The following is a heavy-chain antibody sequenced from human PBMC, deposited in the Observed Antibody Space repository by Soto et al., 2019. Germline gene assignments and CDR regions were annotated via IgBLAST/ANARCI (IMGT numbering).Heavy chain of an antibody. D-gene: IGHD6-13*01. CDR1: GYTFTSYG. J-gene: IGHJ6*02. CDR3: AREPNRIAAAGAYYYYYGMDV. CDR2: ISAYNGNT. V-gene: IGHV1-18*01. Sequence: QVQLVQSGAEVKKPGASVKVSCKASGYTFTSYGISWVRQAPGQGLEWMGWISAYNGNTNYAQKPQGRVTMTTDTSTSTAYMELRSLRSDDTAVYYCAREPNRIAAAGAYYYYYGMDVWGQGTTVTVS.